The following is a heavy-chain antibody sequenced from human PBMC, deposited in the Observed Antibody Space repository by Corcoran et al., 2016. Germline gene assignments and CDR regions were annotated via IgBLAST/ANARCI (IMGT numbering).Heavy chain of an antibody. D-gene: IGHD1-26*01. CDR3: ARWDEAPPGFDP. CDR1: GGSISSSSYY. J-gene: IGHJ5*02. V-gene: IGHV4-39*07. Sequence: QLQLQESGPGLVKPSETLSLTCTVSGGSISSSSYYWGWIRQPPGKGLEWIGSIYYSGSTYYNPSLKSRVTISVDTSKNQFSLKLSSVTAADTAVYYCARWDEAPPGFDPWGQGTLVTVSS. CDR2: IYYSGST.